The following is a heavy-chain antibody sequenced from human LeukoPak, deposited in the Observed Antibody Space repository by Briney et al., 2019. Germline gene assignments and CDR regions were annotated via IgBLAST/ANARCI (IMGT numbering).Heavy chain of an antibody. Sequence: SETLSLTCTVSGGSISSYYWSWIRQPPGKGLEWIGYIYYSGSTNYNPSLKSRVTISVDTSKNQFSLKLSSVPAADTAVYYCAGSVGATYYFDYWGQGTLVTVSS. J-gene: IGHJ4*02. V-gene: IGHV4-59*08. CDR1: GGSISSYY. CDR3: AGSVGATYYFDY. CDR2: IYYSGST. D-gene: IGHD1-26*01.